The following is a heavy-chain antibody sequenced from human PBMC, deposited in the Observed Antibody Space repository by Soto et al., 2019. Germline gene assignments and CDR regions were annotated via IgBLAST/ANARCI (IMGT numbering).Heavy chain of an antibody. J-gene: IGHJ4*02. CDR1: GGTFNTYA. D-gene: IGHD3-10*01. CDR3: AREVQVHTPAFVY. CDR2: ISPMFGAA. V-gene: IGHV1-69*19. Sequence: QVQLVQSGAEMKKPGSSVKVSCQSSGGTFNTYAMNWVRQAPGQGPEWMGDISPMFGAANYAPKFQGRVTITADESXGTXYMQLSSLTSXXTALYFCAREVQVHTPAFVYWGQGTLVTVSS.